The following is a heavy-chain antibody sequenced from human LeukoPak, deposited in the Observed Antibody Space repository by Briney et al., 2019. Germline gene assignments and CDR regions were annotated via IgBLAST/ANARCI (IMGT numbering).Heavy chain of an antibody. Sequence: PSETLSLTCTVSGYSISSGYYWGWIRQPPGKGLEWIGSIYHSGSTYYNPSLKSRVTISVDTSKNQFSLKLSSVTAADTAVYYCNGDPFRIHDYWGQGTLVTVSS. CDR1: GYSISSGYY. V-gene: IGHV4-38-2*02. J-gene: IGHJ4*02. CDR3: NGDPFRIHDY. CDR2: IYHSGST. D-gene: IGHD4-17*01.